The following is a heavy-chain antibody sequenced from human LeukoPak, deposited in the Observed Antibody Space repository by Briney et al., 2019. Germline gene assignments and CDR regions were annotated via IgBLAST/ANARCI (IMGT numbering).Heavy chain of an antibody. Sequence: ASVKVSCKASGYTFTSFGFSWVRQAPGQGLEWMGWISAYDGNTNYAQQLQGRVTMTTDTSTSTAHMELSSLRSEDTAVYYCATLSSKDWDRGGFDYWGQGTLVTVSS. D-gene: IGHD3/OR15-3a*01. CDR1: GYTFTSFG. CDR2: ISAYDGNT. CDR3: ATLSSKDWDRGGFDY. J-gene: IGHJ4*02. V-gene: IGHV1-18*01.